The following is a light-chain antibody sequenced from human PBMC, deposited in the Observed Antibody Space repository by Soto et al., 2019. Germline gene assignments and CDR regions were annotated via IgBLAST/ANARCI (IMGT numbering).Light chain of an antibody. J-gene: IGLJ7*01. CDR2: VNSGGSH. CDR3: QTWGTGSAIVV. CDR1: SGHSNYA. V-gene: IGLV4-69*01. Sequence: QAVVTQSPSASASLGASVKLTCTLSSGHSNYAIAWHQQPEKGPRYLMKVNSGGSHIKGDGIPDRFSGSSSGAERYLFISSLQSEDEADYYCQTWGTGSAIVVFGGGTQLTVL.